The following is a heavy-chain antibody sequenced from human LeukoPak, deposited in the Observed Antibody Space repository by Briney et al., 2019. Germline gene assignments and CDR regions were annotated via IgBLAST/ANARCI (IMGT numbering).Heavy chain of an antibody. CDR1: GFSFSTYG. D-gene: IGHD1-26*01. V-gene: IGHV3-33*01. J-gene: IGHJ4*02. CDR2: IWPDGSNK. CDR3: ARASGCYDY. Sequence: PGRSLRLSCAASGFSFSTYGMHWVRQAPGKGLEWVAVIWPDGSNKYYADSVKGRFTISRDNSKNTMYLQMNNLRADDTAVYYCARASGCYDYWGQGTPVTVSS.